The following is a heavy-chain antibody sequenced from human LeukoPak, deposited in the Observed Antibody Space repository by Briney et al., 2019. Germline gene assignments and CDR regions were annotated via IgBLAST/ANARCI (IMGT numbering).Heavy chain of an antibody. Sequence: PSETLSLTCTVSGGSISGYYWSWIRQPPGKGLEWIGEINHSGSTNYNPSLKSRVTISVDTSKNQFSLKLSSVTAADTAVYYCARGYYGSGRSVFGYWGQGTLVTVSS. D-gene: IGHD3-10*01. CDR3: ARGYYGSGRSVFGY. J-gene: IGHJ4*02. V-gene: IGHV4-34*01. CDR1: GGSISGYY. CDR2: INHSGST.